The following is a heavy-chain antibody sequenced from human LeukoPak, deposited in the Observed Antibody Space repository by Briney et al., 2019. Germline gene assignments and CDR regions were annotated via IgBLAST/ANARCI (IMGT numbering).Heavy chain of an antibody. CDR3: AGGVPYDSWSGPHYSDY. D-gene: IGHD3-3*01. J-gene: IGHJ4*02. CDR1: RFTLSTYW. V-gene: IGHV3-7*01. Sequence: GGSLRLSCAASRFTLSTYWMSWVRQAPGKGLEWVARIKQDGSQEYYVDSVKGRFTISRDSAKNSLYLQMNSLRAEDTAVYYCAGGVPYDSWSGPHYSDYWGQGTLVTVSS. CDR2: IKQDGSQE.